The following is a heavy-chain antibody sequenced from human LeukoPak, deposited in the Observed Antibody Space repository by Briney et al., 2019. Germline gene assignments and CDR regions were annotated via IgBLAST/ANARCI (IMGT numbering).Heavy chain of an antibody. CDR1: GGSISSYY. CDR3: ARLRYSSSSFWWFDP. V-gene: IGHV4-59*01. D-gene: IGHD6-13*01. J-gene: IGHJ5*02. CDR2: IYYSGST. Sequence: SETLSLTCTVSGGSISSYYWSWIRQPAGKGLEWIGYIYYSGSTNYNPSLKSRVTISVDTSKNQFSLKLSSVTAADTAVYYCARLRYSSSSFWWFDPWGQGTLVTVSS.